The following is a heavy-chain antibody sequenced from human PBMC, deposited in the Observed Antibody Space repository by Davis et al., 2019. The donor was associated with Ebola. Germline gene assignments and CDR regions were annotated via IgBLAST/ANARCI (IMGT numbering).Heavy chain of an antibody. CDR3: ARGPTVTGASTYFDY. D-gene: IGHD4-17*01. Sequence: PGGSLRLSCAASGFTFSSYGMHWVRQAPGKGLEWVAFIRYDGSNKYYADSVKGRFTISRDNAKNSLYLQMNSLRDEDTAVYYCARGPTVTGASTYFDYWGQGTLVTVSS. CDR1: GFTFSSYG. V-gene: IGHV3-30*02. CDR2: IRYDGSNK. J-gene: IGHJ4*02.